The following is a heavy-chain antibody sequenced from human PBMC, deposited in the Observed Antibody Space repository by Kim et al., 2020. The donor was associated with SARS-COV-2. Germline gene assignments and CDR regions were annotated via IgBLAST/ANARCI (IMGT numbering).Heavy chain of an antibody. CDR1: GGSISSGGYY. CDR2: IYYSGST. Sequence: SETLSLTCTVSGGSISSGGYYWSWIRQHPGKSLEWIGYIYYSGSTYYNPSLKSRVTISVDTSKNQFSLKLSSVTAADTAVYYCARGRGYDYVWGSYTTVPLDYWGQGTLVTVSS. V-gene: IGHV4-31*03. J-gene: IGHJ4*02. CDR3: ARGRGYDYVWGSYTTVPLDY. D-gene: IGHD3-16*01.